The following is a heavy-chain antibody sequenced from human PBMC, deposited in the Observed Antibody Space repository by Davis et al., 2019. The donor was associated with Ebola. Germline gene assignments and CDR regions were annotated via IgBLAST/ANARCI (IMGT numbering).Heavy chain of an antibody. CDR3: AKVSSPKIAVSATFDY. CDR2: ISYDGSNK. D-gene: IGHD6-19*01. V-gene: IGHV3-30*18. Sequence: GESLKISCAGSGFAFRSYAIHWVRQAPGKGLEWVAFISYDGSNKNYADSVKGRFTASRDHSKDTIYLQMNDLRGDDTAVYYCAKVSSPKIAVSATFDYWGQGTLVTVSS. CDR1: GFAFRSYA. J-gene: IGHJ4*02.